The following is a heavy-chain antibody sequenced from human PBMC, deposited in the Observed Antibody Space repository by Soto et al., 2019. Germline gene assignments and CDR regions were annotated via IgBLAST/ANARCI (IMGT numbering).Heavy chain of an antibody. D-gene: IGHD6-13*01. CDR2: IYDSGST. V-gene: IGHV4-59*12. Sequence: SETLSLTCTVSGGSISSYYWSWIRQPPGKGLEWIGYIYDSGSTNYNPSHKSRVTISVDTSKNQFSLKMSTVTAADTAVYYCARAAMGGSSWPFDYWGQGTLVTVSS. J-gene: IGHJ4*02. CDR1: GGSISSYY. CDR3: ARAAMGGSSWPFDY.